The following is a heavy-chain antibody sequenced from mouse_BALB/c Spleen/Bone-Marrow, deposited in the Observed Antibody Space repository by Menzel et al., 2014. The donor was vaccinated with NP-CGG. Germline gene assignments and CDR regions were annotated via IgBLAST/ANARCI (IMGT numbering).Heavy chain of an antibody. V-gene: IGHV1-80*01. Sequence: PGQGLEWIGQIYPGDDDTDYNGKFKGKATLTADRSSSTAYMQLGSLTSEDSAVYFCARGGISIDYWGHGTTLTVSS. CDR3: ARGGISIDY. J-gene: IGHJ2*01. CDR2: IYPGDDDT.